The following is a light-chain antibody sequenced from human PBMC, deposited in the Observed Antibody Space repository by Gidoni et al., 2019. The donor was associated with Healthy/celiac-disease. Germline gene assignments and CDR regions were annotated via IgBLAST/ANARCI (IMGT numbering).Light chain of an antibody. J-gene: IGLJ2*01. CDR1: KLGDKY. V-gene: IGLV3-1*01. CDR3: QAWDSSTGV. CDR2: QDS. Sequence: SYELTQPPSVSVSPCQTASITCSGDKLGDKYACWYQQKPGQSPVLVIYQDSKRPSGIPERFSGSNSGNTATLTISGTQAMDEADYYCQAWDSSTGVFGGGTKLTVL.